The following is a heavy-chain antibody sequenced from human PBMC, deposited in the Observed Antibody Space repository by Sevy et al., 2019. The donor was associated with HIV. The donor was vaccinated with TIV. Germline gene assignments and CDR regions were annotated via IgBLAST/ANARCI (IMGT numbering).Heavy chain of an antibody. D-gene: IGHD6-13*01. J-gene: IGHJ4*02. Sequence: GGSLRLSCAASGFTFSSYWMHWVRQAPGKGLVWISRVNSDGSSTSYADSVKGRFTISRDNAKNTLYLQMNSLRAEVTAVYYSARGAAAGTFDYWGQGTLVTVSS. CDR3: ARGAAAGTFDY. V-gene: IGHV3-74*01. CDR1: GFTFSSYW. CDR2: VNSDGSST.